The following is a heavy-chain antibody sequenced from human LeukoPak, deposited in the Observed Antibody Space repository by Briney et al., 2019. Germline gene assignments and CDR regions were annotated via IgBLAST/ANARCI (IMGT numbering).Heavy chain of an antibody. V-gene: IGHV1-24*01. CDR3: ATLPTPGYCSGGSCYEPFDY. D-gene: IGHD2-15*01. CDR1: GYTLIELS. Sequence: ASVKVSCKVSGYTLIELSMHWVRQAPGKGLEWMGGFDPEDGETIYAQKFQGRVTMTEDTSTDTAYMELSSLRSEDTAVYYCATLPTPGYCSGGSCYEPFDYWGQGTLVTVSS. CDR2: FDPEDGET. J-gene: IGHJ4*02.